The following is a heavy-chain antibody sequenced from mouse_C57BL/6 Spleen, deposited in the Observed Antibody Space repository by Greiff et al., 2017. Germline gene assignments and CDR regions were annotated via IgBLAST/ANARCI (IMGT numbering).Heavy chain of an antibody. CDR1: GYSFTGYY. CDR2: INPSTGGT. V-gene: IGHV1-42*01. D-gene: IGHD1-1*01. CDR3: ARLVFITTVEGGAMDY. Sequence: VQLQQSGPELVKPGASVKISCKASGYSFTGYYMNWVKQSPEKSLEWIGEINPSTGGTTYNQKFKAKATLTVDKSSSTAYMQLKSLTSEESAVYYCARLVFITTVEGGAMDYWGQGTSVTVSS. J-gene: IGHJ4*01.